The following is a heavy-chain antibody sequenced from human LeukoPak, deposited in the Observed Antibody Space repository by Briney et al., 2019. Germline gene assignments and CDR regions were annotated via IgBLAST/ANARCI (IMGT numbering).Heavy chain of an antibody. J-gene: IGHJ4*02. V-gene: IGHV3-66*01. D-gene: IGHD3/OR15-3a*01. CDR2: IYSGGST. CDR3: AREWTGFDY. CDR1: GFTFSSYA. Sequence: QPGGSLRLSCAASGFTFSSYAMSWVRQAPGKGLEWVSVIYSGGSTYYADSVKARFIISRDNSKNTLYLQMNSLRAEDTAVYYCAREWTGFDYWGQGTLVTVSS.